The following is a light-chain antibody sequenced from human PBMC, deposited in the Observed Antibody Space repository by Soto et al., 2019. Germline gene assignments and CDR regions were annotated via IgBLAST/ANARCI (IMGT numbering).Light chain of an antibody. CDR3: AAWDDSLNGVV. Sequence: QSVLTQPPSASGTPGQRVTISCSGTSSNVGSKTVNWYQQLPGTAPKLLIYTINQRPSGVPDRFSGSKSGTSASLAISGLQSEDEADYYCAAWDDSLNGVVFGGGTQLTVL. J-gene: IGLJ2*01. CDR1: SSNVGSKT. CDR2: TIN. V-gene: IGLV1-44*01.